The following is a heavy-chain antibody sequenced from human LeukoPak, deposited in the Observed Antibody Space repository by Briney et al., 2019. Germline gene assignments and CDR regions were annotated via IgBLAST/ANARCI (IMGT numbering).Heavy chain of an antibody. CDR2: ISGSGGST. V-gene: IGHV3-23*01. D-gene: IGHD2-8*02. CDR1: GFTFSSYG. J-gene: IGHJ4*02. Sequence: GGSLRLSCAASGFTFSSYGMSWVRQAPGKGLEWVSAISGSGGSTYYADSVKGRFSISRDNSKNTLYLQMNSLRAEDTAVYYCAKDILTGGYYFDYWGQGTLVTVSS. CDR3: AKDILTGGYYFDY.